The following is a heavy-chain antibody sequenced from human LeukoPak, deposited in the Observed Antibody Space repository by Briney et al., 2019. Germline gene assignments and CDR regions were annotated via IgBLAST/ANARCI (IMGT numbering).Heavy chain of an antibody. CDR3: ARDRGELDY. D-gene: IGHD3-10*01. CDR2: IYYSGST. CDR1: GGSVSSGSYY. V-gene: IGHV4-61*01. J-gene: IGHJ4*02. Sequence: SETLSLTCTVSGGSVSSGSYYWSWIRQPPGKGLEWIGYIYYSGSTNYNPSLKSRVTISVDTSKNQFSLKLSSVTAADTAVYYCARDRGELDYWGQGTLVTVSS.